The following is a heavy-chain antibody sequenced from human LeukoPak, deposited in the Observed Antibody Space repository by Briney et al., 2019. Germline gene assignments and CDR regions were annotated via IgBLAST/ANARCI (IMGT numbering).Heavy chain of an antibody. V-gene: IGHV4-4*02. CDR2: VHLSGTS. CDR3: ARESGAFSPFGF. D-gene: IGHD1-26*01. Sequence: PSETLSLTCAVSGGSILTTNWWSWVRPPPGKGLEWIGEVHLSGTSNYNPSLKSRVSMSIDKSKNQLSLKLTSVTAADTAMYYCARESGAFSPFGFWGQGTLVTVPS. CDR1: GGSILTTNW. J-gene: IGHJ4*02.